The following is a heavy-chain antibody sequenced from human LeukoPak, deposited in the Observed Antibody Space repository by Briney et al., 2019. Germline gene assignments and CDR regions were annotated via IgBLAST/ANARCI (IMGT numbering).Heavy chain of an antibody. CDR3: AREYCSSTSCYAIFYFDL. V-gene: IGHV1-69*05. J-gene: IGHJ2*01. D-gene: IGHD2-2*01. CDR2: IIPIFGTA. Sequence: ASVKVSCKASGGTFSSYAISWVRQAPGHGLEWMGGIIPIFGTANYAQKFQGRVTITTDESTSTAYMELSSLRSEDTAVYYCAREYCSSTSCYAIFYFDLWGRGTLVTVSS. CDR1: GGTFSSYA.